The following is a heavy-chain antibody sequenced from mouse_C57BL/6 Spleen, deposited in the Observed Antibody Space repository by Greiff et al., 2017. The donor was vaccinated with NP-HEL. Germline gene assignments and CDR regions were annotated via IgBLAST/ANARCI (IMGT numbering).Heavy chain of an antibody. CDR3: ARRVATGYFDV. D-gene: IGHD1-1*01. J-gene: IGHJ1*03. CDR2: INPNNGGT. CDR1: GYTFTDYN. Sequence: EVQVVESGPELVKPGASVKIPCKASGYTFTDYNMDWVKQSHGKSLEWIGDINPNNGGTIYNQKFKGKATLTVDKSSSTAYMELRSLTSEDTAVYYCARRVATGYFDVWGTGTTVTVSS. V-gene: IGHV1-18*01.